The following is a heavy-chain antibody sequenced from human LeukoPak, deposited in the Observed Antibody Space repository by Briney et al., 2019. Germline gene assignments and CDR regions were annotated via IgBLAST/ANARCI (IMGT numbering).Heavy chain of an antibody. CDR1: GFTFSDYY. CDR3: TRGGGYQPFDY. J-gene: IGHJ4*02. Sequence: GGSLRLSCAASGFTFSDYYMSWIRQAPGKGLEWVSYISSSSSYTNYADSVKGRFTISRDNAKNSLYLQMNSLRAEDTAVYYCTRGGGYQPFDYWGQGTLVTVSS. D-gene: IGHD2-2*01. V-gene: IGHV3-11*06. CDR2: ISSSSSYT.